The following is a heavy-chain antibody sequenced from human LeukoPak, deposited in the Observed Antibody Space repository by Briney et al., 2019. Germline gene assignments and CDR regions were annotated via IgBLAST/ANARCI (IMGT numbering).Heavy chain of an antibody. CDR2: IYPGDSDT. V-gene: IGHV5-51*01. J-gene: IGHJ6*02. CDR1: GYSFTSYW. Sequence: AGESLKISCKGSGYSFTSYWIGWVRQMPGKGLEWMGIIYPGDSDTRYSPSFQGQVTISADKSISTAYLQWSSLKASDTAMYYCARRGYRDSDYYYGMDVWGQGTTVTVSS. CDR3: ARRGYRDSDYYYGMDV. D-gene: IGHD5-18*01.